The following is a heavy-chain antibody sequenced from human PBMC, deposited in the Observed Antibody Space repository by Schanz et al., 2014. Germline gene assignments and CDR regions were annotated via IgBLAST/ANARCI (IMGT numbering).Heavy chain of an antibody. J-gene: IGHJ4*02. CDR2: ISGTTTYT. CDR3: ARAHGNNWYGKGLDY. V-gene: IGHV3-21*05. Sequence: EVQLVESGGGLVKPGGSLRLSCAASGFTFGSYGMSWIRQAPGKGLEWVSYISGTTTYTNYADSVKGRFTISRDNAKNSLYLQMNSLRADDTAVYFCARAHGNNWYGKGLDYWGQGTQVTVSS. CDR1: GFTFGSYG. D-gene: IGHD1-1*01.